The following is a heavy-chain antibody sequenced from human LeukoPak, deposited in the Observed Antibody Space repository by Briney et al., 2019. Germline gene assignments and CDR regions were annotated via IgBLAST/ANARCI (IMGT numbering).Heavy chain of an antibody. D-gene: IGHD3-22*01. V-gene: IGHV3-23*01. J-gene: IGHJ4*02. Sequence: GASLRLSCAASGFTFSSYAMSWVRQAPGKGLEWVSAISGSGGSTYYADSVKGRFTISRDNSKNTLYLQMNSLGAEDTAVYYCAKRALGNTYYYDSSGYYRDWGQGTLVTVSS. CDR3: AKRALGNTYYYDSSGYYRD. CDR1: GFTFSSYA. CDR2: ISGSGGST.